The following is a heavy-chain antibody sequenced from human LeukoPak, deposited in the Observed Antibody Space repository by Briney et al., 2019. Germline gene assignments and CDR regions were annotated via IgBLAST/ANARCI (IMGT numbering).Heavy chain of an antibody. Sequence: PSETLSLTCTVSGDSIISTTYYWSWIRQPTGKGLEWIGLVFHSGTTFYNPSLESRVTISVDTSKNQFSLKLSSVTAADTAVYYCARHSTTDPFDYWGQGTLVTVSS. J-gene: IGHJ4*02. D-gene: IGHD1-14*01. CDR1: GDSIISTTYY. V-gene: IGHV4-39*01. CDR3: ARHSTTDPFDY. CDR2: VFHSGTT.